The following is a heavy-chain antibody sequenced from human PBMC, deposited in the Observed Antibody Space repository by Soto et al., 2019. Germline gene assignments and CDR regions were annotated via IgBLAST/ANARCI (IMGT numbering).Heavy chain of an antibody. J-gene: IGHJ5*02. CDR2: ISYDGSNK. V-gene: IGHV3-30*18. Sequence: QVQLVESGGGVVQPGRSLRLSCAASGFTFSSYGMHWVRQALGKGLEWVAVISYDGSNKYYADSVKGRFTISRDNSKNTLYLQMNRLIDEDTAVYYCAKEVSRVLWFGDRRWFDPWGQGTLVTVSS. D-gene: IGHD3-10*01. CDR3: AKEVSRVLWFGDRRWFDP. CDR1: GFTFSSYG.